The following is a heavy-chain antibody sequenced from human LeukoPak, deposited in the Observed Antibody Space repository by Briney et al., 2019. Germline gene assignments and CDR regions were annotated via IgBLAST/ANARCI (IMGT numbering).Heavy chain of an antibody. CDR3: AREEGGSYHDNEGYFDY. D-gene: IGHD3-16*01. CDR2: AFYRSKWYY. Sequence: SQTLSLTCVISGDSVSINTAAWNWIRLSPSRGLEWLGRAFYRSKWYYDFASSVKSRISINPDTSRNQVSLQVNSVTPEDTAVYYCAREEGGSYHDNEGYFDYWGQGTLVTVSS. CDR1: GDSVSINTAA. V-gene: IGHV6-1*01. J-gene: IGHJ4*02.